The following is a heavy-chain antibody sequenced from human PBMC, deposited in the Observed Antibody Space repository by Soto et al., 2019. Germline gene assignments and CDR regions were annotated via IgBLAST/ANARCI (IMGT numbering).Heavy chain of an antibody. CDR1: GFTFSSYA. Sequence: EVQLLESGGGLVQPGGSLRLSCAASGFTFSSYAMSWVRQAPGKGLEWVSAISGSGGSTYYADSVKGRFTISRDNSKNTRYRQMNILSAEDKAVYYSARENGYSSSWFEFDYWGQGTLVTVSS. J-gene: IGHJ4*02. V-gene: IGHV3-23*01. D-gene: IGHD6-13*01. CDR2: ISGSGGST. CDR3: ARENGYSSSWFEFDY.